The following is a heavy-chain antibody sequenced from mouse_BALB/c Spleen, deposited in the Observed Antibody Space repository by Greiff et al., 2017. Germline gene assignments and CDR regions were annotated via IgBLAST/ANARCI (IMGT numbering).Heavy chain of an antibody. V-gene: IGHV1-67*01. CDR1: GYTFTDYA. CDR2: ISTYYGNT. CDR3: ARGGKDAMDY. D-gene: IGHD2-1*01. J-gene: IGHJ4*01. Sequence: SGPELVRPGVSVKISCKGSGYTFTDYAMHWVKQSHAKSLEWIGVISTYYGNTNYNQKFKGKATMTVDKSSSTAYMELARLTSEDSAIYFCARGGKDAMDYWGQGTSVTVSS.